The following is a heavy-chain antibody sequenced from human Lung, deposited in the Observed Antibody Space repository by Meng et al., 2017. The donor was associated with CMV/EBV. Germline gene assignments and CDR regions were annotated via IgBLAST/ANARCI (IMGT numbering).Heavy chain of an antibody. CDR3: ARNSFRSSGSYYNY. CDR2: ISCGSNYI. V-gene: IGHV3-21*01. D-gene: IGHD3-10*01. CDR1: GFTFSSFS. J-gene: IGHJ4*02. Sequence: LTXXASGFTFSSFSMNWVRQAPGKGLEWVSSISCGSNYIYYADSVKGRFTISRDNAKNSLYLQMNSLRAEDTAVYYCARNSFRSSGSYYNYWGQGTXVTVSS.